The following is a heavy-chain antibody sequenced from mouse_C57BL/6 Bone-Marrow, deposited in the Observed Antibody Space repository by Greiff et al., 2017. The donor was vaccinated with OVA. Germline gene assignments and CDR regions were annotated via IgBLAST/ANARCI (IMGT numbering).Heavy chain of an antibody. V-gene: IGHV1-26*01. Sequence: EVQLQQSGPELVKPGASVKISCKASGYTFTDYYMNWVKQSTGKSLEWIGDINPNNGGTSYNQKFKGKATLTVDKSSSTAYMELRSLTSEDSAVYYCAPYGSKRDWFAYWGQGTLVTVSA. CDR2: INPNNGGT. CDR3: APYGSKRDWFAY. J-gene: IGHJ3*01. CDR1: GYTFTDYY. D-gene: IGHD1-1*01.